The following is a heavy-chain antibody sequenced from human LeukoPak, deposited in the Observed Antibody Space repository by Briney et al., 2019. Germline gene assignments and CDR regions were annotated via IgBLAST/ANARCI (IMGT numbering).Heavy chain of an antibody. CDR3: AKDTLHSIAAAGKGFDY. Sequence: GGSLRLSCAASGFTFSSYCMHWVSQAPGKGLEWVAVIWYDGSNKYYADSVKGRFTISKDNSKNTLSLQMNSLRAEDTAVYYCAKDTLHSIAAAGKGFDYWGQGTLVTVSS. CDR1: GFTFSSYC. J-gene: IGHJ4*02. V-gene: IGHV3-33*06. D-gene: IGHD6-13*01. CDR2: IWYDGSNK.